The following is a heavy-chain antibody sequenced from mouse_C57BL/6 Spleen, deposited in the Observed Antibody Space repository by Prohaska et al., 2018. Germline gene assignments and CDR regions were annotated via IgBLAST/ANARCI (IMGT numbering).Heavy chain of an antibody. CDR3: AKRAEYDYFDY. V-gene: IGHV1-82*01. D-gene: IGHD5-2*01. CDR1: GYAFSSSC. Sequence: PELVKPGASVKISCKASGYAFSSSCLNWVKQRPGKGLEWIGRIYPGDGDTNYNGKFKGKATLTADKSSSTAYMQLSSLTSEDSAVYFCAKRAEYDYFDYWGQGNTLTVSS. CDR2: IYPGDGDT. J-gene: IGHJ2*01.